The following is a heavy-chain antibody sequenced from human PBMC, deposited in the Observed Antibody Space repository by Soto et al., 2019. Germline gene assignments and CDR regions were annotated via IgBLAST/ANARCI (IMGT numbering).Heavy chain of an antibody. V-gene: IGHV3-11*01. Sequence: QVHLVESGGGLVKPEGTLRRSGAASGFTFSDYYMSWIRKAPGKGLEWVSHIRSSGRTIYYANSVKGRFTISRDNAKNSLYLQMTSLRAEDTAVYYCARVGPPSDYWGQGTLVTVSS. J-gene: IGHJ4*02. CDR3: ARVGPPSDY. CDR2: IRSSGRTI. CDR1: GFTFSDYY.